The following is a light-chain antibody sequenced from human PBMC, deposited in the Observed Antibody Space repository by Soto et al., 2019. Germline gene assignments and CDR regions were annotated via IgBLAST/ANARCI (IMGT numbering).Light chain of an antibody. J-gene: IGLJ1*01. CDR1: SSDVGGYNY. V-gene: IGLV2-14*01. Sequence: QSALTQPASVSGSPGQSITISCTGTSSDVGGYNYVSWYQHHPGKAPRLMIYEVSNWPSGVSDRFSGSKSGNTASLTISGLLAEDEADYYCSSYTSISTYVFGTGTKLTVL. CDR2: EVS. CDR3: SSYTSISTYV.